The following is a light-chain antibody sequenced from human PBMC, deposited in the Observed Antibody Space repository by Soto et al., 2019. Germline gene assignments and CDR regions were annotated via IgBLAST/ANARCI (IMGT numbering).Light chain of an antibody. J-gene: IGKJ3*01. CDR2: GAS. Sequence: EIVLTQSPGTLSLSPGERATLSCRASQSVRSSYLAWYHQKPGQPPRLLIFGASNRATGIPDRFSGSESGTDFTLTISGLEPEDFATYYCQQYYSYLFTFGPGTKVDIK. CDR3: QQYYSYLFT. CDR1: QSVRSSY. V-gene: IGKV3-20*01.